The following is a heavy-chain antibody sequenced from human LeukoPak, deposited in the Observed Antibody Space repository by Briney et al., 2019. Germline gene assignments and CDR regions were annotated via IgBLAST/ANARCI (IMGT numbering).Heavy chain of an antibody. V-gene: IGHV4-38-2*01. J-gene: IGHJ3*02. Sequence: SETLSLTCAVSGYSISSGYYWGWIRQPPGKGLEWIGSIYHSGSTYYNPSLKSRVTISVDTSKNQLSLKLSSVTAADTAVYYCARQLVGYYDFWSGKRGAFDIWGQGTMVTVSS. D-gene: IGHD3-3*01. CDR2: IYHSGST. CDR3: ARQLVGYYDFWSGKRGAFDI. CDR1: GYSISSGYY.